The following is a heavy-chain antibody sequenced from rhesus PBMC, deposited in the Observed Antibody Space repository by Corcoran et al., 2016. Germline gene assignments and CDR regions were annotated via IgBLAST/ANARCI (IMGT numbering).Heavy chain of an antibody. CDR3: ARGYCTSTTCWNFDY. CDR2: ITYSGSN. Sequence: QVQLQESGPGLVKPSETLSLTCAVSGYSISGYYWSWIRQAPGKGLEWIGYITYSGSNSYNQSLKRRVTISKYTSKNQFSLKLSSVTAADTAVYYCARGYCTSTTCWNFDYWGQGVLVTVSS. D-gene: IGHD2-2*01. CDR1: GYSISGYY. J-gene: IGHJ4*01. V-gene: IGHV4-122*02.